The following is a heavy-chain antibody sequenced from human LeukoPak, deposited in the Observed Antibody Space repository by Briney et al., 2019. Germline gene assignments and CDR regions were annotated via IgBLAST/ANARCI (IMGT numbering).Heavy chain of an antibody. J-gene: IGHJ5*02. D-gene: IGHD3-22*01. Sequence: PGGSLRLSCAASGFTFSSYGMSWVRQAPGKGLEWVSGISSSGSSTYYADSVKGRFTISRDNAKNTLNLQMNSLRAEDTAVYYCARDLGQYYDTSDNWFDPWGQGTLVTVSS. V-gene: IGHV3-23*01. CDR1: GFTFSSYG. CDR3: ARDLGQYYDTSDNWFDP. CDR2: ISSSGSST.